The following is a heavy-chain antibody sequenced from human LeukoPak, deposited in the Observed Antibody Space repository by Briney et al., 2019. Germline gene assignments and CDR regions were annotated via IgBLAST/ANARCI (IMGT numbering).Heavy chain of an antibody. D-gene: IGHD1-14*01. J-gene: IGHJ2*01. V-gene: IGHV1-46*03. CDR2: INPSGGST. Sequence: GASVKVSCKASGYTFTSYYMHWVRQAPGQGLEWMGIINPSGGSTSYAQEFQGRVTMTRDTSTSTVYMELSSLRSEDTAVYYCARDRPGIGYFDLWGRGTLVTVSS. CDR1: GYTFTSYY. CDR3: ARDRPGIGYFDL.